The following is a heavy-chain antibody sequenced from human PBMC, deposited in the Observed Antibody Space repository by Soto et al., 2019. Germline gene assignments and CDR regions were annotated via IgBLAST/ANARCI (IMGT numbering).Heavy chain of an antibody. CDR3: AIPLPKQQLVRGAFDH. J-gene: IGHJ4*02. Sequence: QVHLVQSGAEVKKPGSSVKLSCKTSGGTFRHYAINWVRQAPGQGLEWMGGSIPVFGTANYAQTFQGRFTITADESTSTAYMELSSMRSEDTAVYYCAIPLPKQQLVRGAFDHWGQGTLVTVAS. CDR2: SIPVFGTA. D-gene: IGHD6-13*01. V-gene: IGHV1-69*01. CDR1: GGTFRHYA.